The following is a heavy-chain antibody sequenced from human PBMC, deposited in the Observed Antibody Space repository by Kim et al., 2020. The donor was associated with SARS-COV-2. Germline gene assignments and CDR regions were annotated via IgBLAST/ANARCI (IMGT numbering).Heavy chain of an antibody. D-gene: IGHD3-16*01. CDR2: IYSGGST. CDR3: ASRPNWVLWGGNDFDF. Sequence: GGSLRLSCAVSGFTVSSNYMSWVRQAPGKGLEWVSVIYSGGSTYYADSVKGRCTITRDNSKNTLYLQMNSRRAADTAAYYCASRPNWVLWGGNDFDFWG. CDR1: GFTVSSNY. J-gene: IGHJ3*01. V-gene: IGHV3-53*01.